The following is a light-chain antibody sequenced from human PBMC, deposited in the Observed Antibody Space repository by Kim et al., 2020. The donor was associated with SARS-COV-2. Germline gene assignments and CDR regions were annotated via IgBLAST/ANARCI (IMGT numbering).Light chain of an antibody. CDR1: SGSIASNY. J-gene: IGLJ3*02. CDR2: EDN. Sequence: NFMLTQPHSVSESPGKTVTISCTGSSGSIASNYVQWYQQRPGSAPTTVIYEDNQRPSGVPDRFSGSIDSSSNSASLTISGLKTEDGADYYCQSYDSSNLWVFGGGTQLTVL. V-gene: IGLV6-57*02. CDR3: QSYDSSNLWV.